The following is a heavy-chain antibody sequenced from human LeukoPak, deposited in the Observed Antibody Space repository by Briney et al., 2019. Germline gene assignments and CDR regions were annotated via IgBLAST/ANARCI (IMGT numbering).Heavy chain of an antibody. Sequence: SETLSLTCTVSGGSISSYYWSWIRQPPGKGLECIGYIYYSGSTNYNPSLKSRVTISVDTSKNQFSLKLSSVTAADTAVYYCAMGKHSSWYYYFDYWGQGTPVTVSS. CDR3: AMGKHSSWYYYFDY. CDR1: GGSISSYY. CDR2: IYYSGST. D-gene: IGHD6-13*01. V-gene: IGHV4-59*08. J-gene: IGHJ4*02.